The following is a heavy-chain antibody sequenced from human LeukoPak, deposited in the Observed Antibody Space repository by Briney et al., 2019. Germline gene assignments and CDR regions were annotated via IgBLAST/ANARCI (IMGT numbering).Heavy chain of an antibody. CDR1: GGTFSSYA. CDR3: ARDYGDYDFWSGYYNTGHFDY. D-gene: IGHD3-3*01. Sequence: GSSVKVSCKASGGTFSSYAISWVRQAPGQGLEWMGRIIPILGIANYAQKFQGRVTITADKSTSTAYMELSSLRSDDTAVYYCARDYGDYDFWSGYYNTGHFDYWGQGTLVTVSS. CDR2: IIPILGIA. J-gene: IGHJ4*02. V-gene: IGHV1-69*04.